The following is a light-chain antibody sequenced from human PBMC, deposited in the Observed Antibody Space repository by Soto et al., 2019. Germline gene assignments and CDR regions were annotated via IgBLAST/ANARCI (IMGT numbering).Light chain of an antibody. V-gene: IGLV2-14*01. Sequence: QSALTQPASVSGSPGQSITISCTGTSSDIGAYNYVSWYQQHPGKAPKVMIYDVTDRPSGVSNRFSGSKSGYTASLTISGLQADDEADYYCSSYTSSSTVVFGGGTKVTVL. J-gene: IGLJ2*01. CDR3: SSYTSSSTVV. CDR1: SSDIGAYNY. CDR2: DVT.